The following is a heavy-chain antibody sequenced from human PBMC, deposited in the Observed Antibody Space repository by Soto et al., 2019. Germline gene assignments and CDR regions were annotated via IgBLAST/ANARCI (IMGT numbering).Heavy chain of an antibody. Sequence: PSETLSLTCVVSVGSLRGYYWTWIRQSPGKGLEWMGEVNDRGNTNTNPYLKSRVTLSVDTSRSQFSLRLSAVSAADTAMYYCANSPIKYYSVSGSYYDSWGQGTLVTVSS. CDR2: VNDRGNT. CDR1: VGSLRGYY. D-gene: IGHD3-10*01. J-gene: IGHJ4*02. V-gene: IGHV4-34*01. CDR3: ANSPIKYYSVSGSYYDS.